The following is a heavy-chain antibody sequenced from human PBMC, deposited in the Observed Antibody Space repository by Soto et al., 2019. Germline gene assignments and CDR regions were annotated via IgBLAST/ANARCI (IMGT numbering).Heavy chain of an antibody. V-gene: IGHV1-18*01. CDR3: ARDWGYGDYEGYYYYGMDV. Sequence: QVQLVQSGAEVKKPGASVKVSCKASGYTFTSYGISWVRQAPGQGLEWMGWISAYNGNTNYAQKLQGRVTMTTDTSTSTDYMELRSLRSDDTAVYYCARDWGYGDYEGYYYYGMDVWGQGTTVTVSS. J-gene: IGHJ6*02. D-gene: IGHD4-17*01. CDR1: GYTFTSYG. CDR2: ISAYNGNT.